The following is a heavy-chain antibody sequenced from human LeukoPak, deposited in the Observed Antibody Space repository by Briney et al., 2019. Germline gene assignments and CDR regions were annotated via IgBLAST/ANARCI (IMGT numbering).Heavy chain of an antibody. CDR2: ISYSGNT. Sequence: SETLSLTCTVSGASISSYYWSWIRQPPGKGLEWIGSISYSGNTNYNPSLKSRVTISVDTSKNQFSLKLTSVTAADTAVYYCARHHTSGAFDYWGQGSPVTVSS. V-gene: IGHV4-59*08. CDR3: ARHHTSGAFDY. D-gene: IGHD3-10*01. CDR1: GASISSYY. J-gene: IGHJ4*02.